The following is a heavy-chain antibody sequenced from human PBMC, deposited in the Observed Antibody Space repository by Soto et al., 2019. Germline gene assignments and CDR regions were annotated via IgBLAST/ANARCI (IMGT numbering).Heavy chain of an antibody. Sequence: QVQLQESGPGLVKPSQTLSLTCTVSGGSISSGGYYWSWIRQHPGKGLEWIGYIYYSGSTYYNPSLKSRVTISVDTSKNQFSLKLSYVTAADTAVYYCARFAGYDYVWGSYRYPTIDYWGQGTLVTVSS. CDR1: GGSISSGGYY. D-gene: IGHD3-16*02. CDR3: ARFAGYDYVWGSYRYPTIDY. J-gene: IGHJ4*02. CDR2: IYYSGST. V-gene: IGHV4-31*03.